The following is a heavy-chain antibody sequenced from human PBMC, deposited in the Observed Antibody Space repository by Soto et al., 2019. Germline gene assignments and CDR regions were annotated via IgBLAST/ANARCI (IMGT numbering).Heavy chain of an antibody. CDR3: AKARVMVPDYDYIWGSSDIFDY. V-gene: IGHV3-30*18. D-gene: IGHD3-16*01. J-gene: IGHJ4*02. Sequence: GGSLRLSCAASGFTFSSYGMHWVRQAPGKGLEWVAVISYDGSNKYYADSVKGRFTISRDNSKNTLYLQMNSLRAEDTAVYYCAKARVMVPDYDYIWGSSDIFDYWGQGTLVTVS. CDR1: GFTFSSYG. CDR2: ISYDGSNK.